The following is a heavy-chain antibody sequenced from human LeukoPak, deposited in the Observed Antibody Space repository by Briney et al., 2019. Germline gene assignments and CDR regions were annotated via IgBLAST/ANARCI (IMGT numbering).Heavy chain of an antibody. CDR2: MNPNSGNT. CDR1: GYTFTSYD. Sequence: ASVKVSCKASGYTFTSYDINWVRQATGQGLEWMGWMNPNSGNTGYAQKFQGRVTMTRNTSISTAYMELSSLRSEDTAVYYCARGEYDILTGYYLSWFDPWGQGTLVTVSS. J-gene: IGHJ5*02. V-gene: IGHV1-8*01. CDR3: ARGEYDILTGYYLSWFDP. D-gene: IGHD3-9*01.